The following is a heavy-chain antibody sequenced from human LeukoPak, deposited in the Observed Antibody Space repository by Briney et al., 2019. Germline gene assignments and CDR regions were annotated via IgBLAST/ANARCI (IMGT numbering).Heavy chain of an antibody. CDR1: GDSVSNYY. CDR2: FYYSGRT. CDR3: ASVRRYDGNYCFDS. J-gene: IGHJ4*02. V-gene: IGHV4-59*02. Sequence: ADPLSLTCNVWGDSVSNYYWRWIRQPPGRGHEWVGYFYYSGRTNYNPSIKSRVTMSVDSSKSQLSLKLTSVTAADTAVYYCASVRRYDGNYCFDSWGQGTLVTVSS. D-gene: IGHD4-23*01.